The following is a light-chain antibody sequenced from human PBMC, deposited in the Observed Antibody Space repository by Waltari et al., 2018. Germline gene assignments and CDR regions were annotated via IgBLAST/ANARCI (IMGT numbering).Light chain of an antibody. V-gene: IGLV2-23*02. J-gene: IGLJ3*02. Sequence: QSALTQPASVSGSPGQSITISCTGTSSDVGFYNLFSWYQQHPGKDPELVVYEVISRPSGVSNRFSGSKSGNTASLTISGLQAEDEADYYCCSYAGRNIWVFGGGTKLTVL. CDR2: EVI. CDR1: SSDVGFYNL. CDR3: CSYAGRNIWV.